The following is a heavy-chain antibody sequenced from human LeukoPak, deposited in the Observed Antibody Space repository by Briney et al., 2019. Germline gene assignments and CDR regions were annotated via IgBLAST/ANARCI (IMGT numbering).Heavy chain of an antibody. CDR1: GYTFTSYD. J-gene: IGHJ6*02. V-gene: IGHV1-8*01. CDR2: MSPNSGDT. CDR3: ARDYPIAVAGMNFYYYYGMDV. Sequence: ASVKVSCKASGYTFTSYDFNWVRQATGQRPEWMGWMSPNSGDTGYAQKFQDRVTMTRNTSISTAYMELSSLRSDDTAVYYCARDYPIAVAGMNFYYYYGMDVWGQGTTVTVSS. D-gene: IGHD6-19*01.